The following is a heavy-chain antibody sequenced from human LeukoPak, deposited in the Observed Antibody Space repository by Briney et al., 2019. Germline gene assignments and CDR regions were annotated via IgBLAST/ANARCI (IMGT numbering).Heavy chain of an antibody. V-gene: IGHV4-38-2*02. CDR3: ARGSKLHYFDY. J-gene: IGHJ4*02. Sequence: PSETLSLTCTVSGYSISSGYYWGWIRQPPGKGLEWIGSIYHSGSTYYNPSLKSRVTISVDTSKNQFSLKLSSVTAADTAVYYCARGSKLHYFDYWGQGTLVTVSS. CDR1: GYSISSGYY. CDR2: IYHSGST. D-gene: IGHD2-15*01.